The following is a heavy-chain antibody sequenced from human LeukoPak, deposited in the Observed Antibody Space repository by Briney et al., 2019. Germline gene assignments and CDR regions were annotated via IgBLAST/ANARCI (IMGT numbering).Heavy chain of an antibody. J-gene: IGHJ4*02. CDR1: GGSMRTYY. Sequence: SETLSPTCTVSGGSMRTYYWSWIRQPPGKGLEWVGCIYYTGGTNYNPSLKSRITISVDTSKSQFSLRLSSVTAADTAVYYCGREGIPYSPSPYYFDYWGQGTLVTVSS. CDR2: IYYTGGT. CDR3: GREGIPYSPSPYYFDY. D-gene: IGHD3-9*01. V-gene: IGHV4-59*01.